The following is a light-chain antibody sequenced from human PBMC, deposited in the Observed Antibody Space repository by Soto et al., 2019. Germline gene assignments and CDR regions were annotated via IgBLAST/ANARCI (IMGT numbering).Light chain of an antibody. V-gene: IGKV1-5*01. CDR2: DAS. CDR3: QQYNSYWT. J-gene: IGKJ1*01. CDR1: QSISAW. Sequence: DIQMTQSPCTLSASVGDRVTITCRASQSISAWLAWYQQKPGKAPKLLIYDASILESGVPSRFSGSGSGTEFTLTISSLQPEDFATYYCQQYNSYWTFGQGTKVDIK.